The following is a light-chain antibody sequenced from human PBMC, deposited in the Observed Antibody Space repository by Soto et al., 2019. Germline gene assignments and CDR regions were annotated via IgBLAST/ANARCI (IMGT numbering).Light chain of an antibody. J-gene: IGKJ1*01. CDR1: QSISSW. V-gene: IGKV1-5*01. Sequence: DIQMTQSPSTLSASLGDRVTITCRASQSISSWLAWYQQKPGKAPKLLIYDASSLESGVPSRFSGSGSGTEFTLTISSLQPDDFATYYCQQKGTFGQGTKVDIK. CDR3: QQKGT. CDR2: DAS.